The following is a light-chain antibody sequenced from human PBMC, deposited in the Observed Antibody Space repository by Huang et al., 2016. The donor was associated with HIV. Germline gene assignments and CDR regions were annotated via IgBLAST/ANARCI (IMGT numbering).Light chain of an antibody. CDR3: HQYNNWLLS. Sequence: EIVMTQSPATLSVSPGQRVTLSYRANRSVSTNLAWYQQIHGQAPRLLIYGSSTRAPGIPARFSGSGSGTDFSLTISSLQSEDFALYYCHQYNNWLLSFGGGTRV. CDR2: GSS. V-gene: IGKV3-15*01. J-gene: IGKJ4*01. CDR1: RSVSTN.